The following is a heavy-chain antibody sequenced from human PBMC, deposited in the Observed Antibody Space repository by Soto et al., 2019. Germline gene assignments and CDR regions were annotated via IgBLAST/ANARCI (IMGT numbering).Heavy chain of an antibody. Sequence: PGGSLRLSCAASGFTFSSYWMSWVRQAPGKGLEWVANIKQDGSEKYYVDSVKGRFTISRDNAKNSLYLQMNSLRAEDTAVYYCARDTLYYYDSSGYHPNWFDPWGQGTLVTVSS. CDR2: IKQDGSEK. J-gene: IGHJ5*02. CDR1: GFTFSSYW. D-gene: IGHD3-22*01. V-gene: IGHV3-7*05. CDR3: ARDTLYYYDSSGYHPNWFDP.